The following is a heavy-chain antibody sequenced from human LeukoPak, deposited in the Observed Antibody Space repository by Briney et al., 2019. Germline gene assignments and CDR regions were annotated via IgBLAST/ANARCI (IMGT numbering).Heavy chain of an antibody. CDR1: GGSISSYY. V-gene: IGHV4-59*01. CDR2: IYYSGST. Sequence: SETLSLTCTVSGGSISSYYWSWIRQPPGKGLEWIGYIYYSGSTNYNPSLKSRVTISVDTSKNQFSLKLSSVTAADTAVYYCARQTFIAARANWFDPWGKGTTVTVSS. CDR3: ARQTFIAARANWFDP. D-gene: IGHD6-6*01. J-gene: IGHJ6*04.